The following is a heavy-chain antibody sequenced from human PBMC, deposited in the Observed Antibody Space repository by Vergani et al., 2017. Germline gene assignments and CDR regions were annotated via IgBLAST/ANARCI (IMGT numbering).Heavy chain of an antibody. J-gene: IGHJ4*02. CDR1: GGSVSSGSYY. D-gene: IGHD5-12*01. V-gene: IGHV4-39*01. CDR3: ARPGSEWLNFDY. Sequence: QVQLQESGPGLVKPSETLSLTCTVSGGSVSSGSYYWGWIRQPPGKGLEWIGSIYYSGSTYYNPSLKSRVTISVDTSKNQFSLKLSSVTAADTAVYYCARPGSEWLNFDYWGQGTLVTVSS. CDR2: IYYSGST.